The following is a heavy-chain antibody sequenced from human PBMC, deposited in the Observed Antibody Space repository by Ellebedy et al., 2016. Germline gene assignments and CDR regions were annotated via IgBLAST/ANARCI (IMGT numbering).Heavy chain of an antibody. Sequence: GESLKISCAASGFIFSSYGMHWVRQAPGKGLEGVAVIWDDGSNKYYAGSVKGRFTLSRDNSKNTLYLQMNSLRAEDTAVYYCARVAVVVYGMDVWGQGTTVTVSS. CDR2: IWDDGSNK. D-gene: IGHD6-19*01. CDR1: GFIFSSYG. V-gene: IGHV3-33*01. J-gene: IGHJ6*02. CDR3: ARVAVVVYGMDV.